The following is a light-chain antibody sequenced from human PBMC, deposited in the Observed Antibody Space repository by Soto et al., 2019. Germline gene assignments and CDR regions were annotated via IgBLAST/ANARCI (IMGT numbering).Light chain of an antibody. V-gene: IGKV3-11*01. CDR3: QQRSIWPQIT. CDR1: QSVSSF. Sequence: EIVLTQSPATLSLSPGERATLSCGASQSVSSFLAWYQQKPGQAPRLLIYDASNRATGIPARFSGSGSGTDFTLTISSLEPEDFAVYYCQQRSIWPQITFGQGTRLEIK. J-gene: IGKJ5*01. CDR2: DAS.